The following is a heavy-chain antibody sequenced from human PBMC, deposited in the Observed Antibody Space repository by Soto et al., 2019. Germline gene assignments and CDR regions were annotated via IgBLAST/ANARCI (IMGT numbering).Heavy chain of an antibody. CDR1: GFTFSSYG. CDR3: ARGTYSYVRRGYYPPLSA. CDR2: IWYDGSNK. D-gene: IGHD3-22*01. V-gene: IGHV3-33*01. J-gene: IGHJ5*01. Sequence: GGSLRLSCAASGFTFSSYGMHWVRQAPGKGLEWVAVIWYDGSNKYYADSVKGRFTISRDNSKNTLYLQMNSLRAEDTAVYYCARGTYSYVRRGYYPPLSAWGQGTLVTVSS.